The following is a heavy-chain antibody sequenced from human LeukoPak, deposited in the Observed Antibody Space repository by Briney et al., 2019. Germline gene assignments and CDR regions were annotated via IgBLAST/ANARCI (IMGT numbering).Heavy chain of an antibody. CDR1: GGSFSGYY. Sequence: SETLSLTCAVYGGSFSGYYWSWIRQPPGKGLEWIAEINHSGSTNYNPSLKSRVTISVDTSKNQFSLKLSSVTAADTAVYYCARGFPITIFGVGPYYFDYWGQGTLVTFSS. CDR3: ARGFPITIFGVGPYYFDY. J-gene: IGHJ4*02. V-gene: IGHV4-34*01. D-gene: IGHD3-3*01. CDR2: INHSGST.